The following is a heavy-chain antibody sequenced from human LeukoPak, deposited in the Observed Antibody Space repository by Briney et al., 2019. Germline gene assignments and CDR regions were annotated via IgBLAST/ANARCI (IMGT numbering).Heavy chain of an antibody. J-gene: IGHJ4*02. CDR2: ISYDESNK. CDR1: GFTVSSNY. Sequence: PGGSLRLSCAASGFTVSSNYMSWVRQAPGKGLEWVAVISYDESNKYYADSVKGRFTISRDNSKNTLYLQMNSLRAEDTAVYYCAKDPGYCSGGSCSIGFDYWGQGTLVTVSS. CDR3: AKDPGYCSGGSCSIGFDY. D-gene: IGHD2-15*01. V-gene: IGHV3-30*18.